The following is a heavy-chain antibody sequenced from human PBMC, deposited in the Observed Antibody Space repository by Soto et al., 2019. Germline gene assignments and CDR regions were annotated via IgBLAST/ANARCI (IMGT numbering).Heavy chain of an antibody. D-gene: IGHD5-18*01. V-gene: IGHV3-53*01. CDR2: IYSGGST. J-gene: IGHJ4*02. CDR1: GFTVSSNY. Sequence: GGSLRLSCAASGFTVSSNYMSWVRQAPGKGLEWVSVIYSGGSTYYADSVKGRFTISRDNSKNTLYLQMNSLRAEDTAVYYCARAPTYSYGYYFDYWGQGTLVTVSS. CDR3: ARAPTYSYGYYFDY.